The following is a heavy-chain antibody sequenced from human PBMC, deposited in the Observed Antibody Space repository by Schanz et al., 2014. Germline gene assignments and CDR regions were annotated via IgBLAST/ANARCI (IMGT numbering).Heavy chain of an antibody. V-gene: IGHV3-30*18. CDR1: GFTFSNYG. CDR3: AQEGSIYWHRSVDY. Sequence: QVQLVESGGGVVQPGRSLRLSCAASGFTFSNYGLHWVRQAPGKGLEWVTVISYDGNTKHYADSVKGRFTISRANSKNTLYLQMKSLRPEDTDVYYCAQEGSIYWHRSVDYWGQGTLVTVSS. J-gene: IGHJ4*02. CDR2: ISYDGNTK. D-gene: IGHD5-12*01.